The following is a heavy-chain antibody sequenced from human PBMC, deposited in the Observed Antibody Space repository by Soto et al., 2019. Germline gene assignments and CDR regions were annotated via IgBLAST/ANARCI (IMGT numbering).Heavy chain of an antibody. V-gene: IGHV3-23*01. CDR1: GFPFSSYA. CDR3: VKSRFKSVTTVGDA. CDR2: ISGSGRST. Sequence: EVQLLESGGGLVQPGGSLRLTCAASGFPFSSYAMSWIRQAPGKGLEWGSSISGSGRSTYYPDSVEGRFTISRDNFKDTLYLQLNSLRAEDTAIYYCVKSRFKSVTTVGDAWGQGALVTGSS. J-gene: IGHJ4*02. D-gene: IGHD4-17*01.